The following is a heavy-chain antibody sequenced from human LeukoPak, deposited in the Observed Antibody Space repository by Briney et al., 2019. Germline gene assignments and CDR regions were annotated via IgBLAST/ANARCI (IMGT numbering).Heavy chain of an antibody. V-gene: IGHV3-64*01. CDR3: ARLGSGFDY. J-gene: IGHJ4*02. CDR1: GFTFSSYA. Sequence: GGSLRLSCAASGFTFSSYAMHWVRQAPGKGLEYVSAISTNGGSTYSANSVKGRFTISRDNAKNSLYLQMNSLRAEDTAVYYCARLGSGFDYWGQGTLVTVSS. CDR2: ISTNGGST. D-gene: IGHD7-27*01.